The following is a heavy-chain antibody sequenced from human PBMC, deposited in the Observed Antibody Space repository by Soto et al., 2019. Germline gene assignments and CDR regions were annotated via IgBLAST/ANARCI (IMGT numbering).Heavy chain of an antibody. V-gene: IGHV4-30-2*01. Sequence: PSETLSLTCAVSGGSITSSGYSWTWIRQPPGKGQEWIGYIYHTGTTYYNPSLKSRLTISLDRSKNHFSLKLTSVTAADTAVYFCARELLMLRGAGRMDVWGQGTTVTVSS. CDR3: ARELLMLRGAGRMDV. D-gene: IGHD3-10*01. J-gene: IGHJ6*02. CDR1: GGSITSSGYS. CDR2: IYHTGTT.